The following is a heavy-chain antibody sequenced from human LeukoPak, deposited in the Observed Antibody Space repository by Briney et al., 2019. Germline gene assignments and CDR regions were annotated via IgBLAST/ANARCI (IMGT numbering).Heavy chain of an antibody. D-gene: IGHD3-22*01. CDR1: GGSISSSNW. J-gene: IGHJ4*02. V-gene: IGHV4-4*02. CDR3: ARAETYYYDSSGFPF. Sequence: PSGTLSLTCAVSGGSISSSNWWSWVRQPPGKGLEWIGEIYHSGSTNYNPSLKSRVTISVDKSKNQFSLKLSSVTAADTAVYYCARAETYYYDSSGFPFWGQGTLVTVSS. CDR2: IYHSGST.